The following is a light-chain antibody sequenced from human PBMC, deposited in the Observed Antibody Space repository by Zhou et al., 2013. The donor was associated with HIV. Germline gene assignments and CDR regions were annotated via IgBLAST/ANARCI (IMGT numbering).Light chain of an antibody. CDR3: QQCNDYSTYT. J-gene: IGKJ2*01. CDR1: QSISSW. Sequence: DIQMTQSPSTLSASVGDRVTITCRASQSISSWLAWYQQKPGKAPKLLIYKASSLESGVPSRFSGSGSGTEFTLTISSLQPDDFATYYCQQCNDYSTYTFGQGPSWRSN. V-gene: IGKV1-5*03. CDR2: KAS.